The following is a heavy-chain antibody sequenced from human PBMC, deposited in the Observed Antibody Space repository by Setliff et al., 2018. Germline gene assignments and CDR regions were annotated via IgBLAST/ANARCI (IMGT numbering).Heavy chain of an antibody. CDR2: INHSGST. D-gene: IGHD3-3*01. V-gene: IGHV4-34*01. Sequence: PSETLSLTCAVYGGSFSGYYWSGIRQPPGKGLEWIGEINHSGSTNYNPSLKSRVTISVDKSKNQFSLMLSSVTAADTATYYCARGGPTLTISRVLVVSSFDPWGQGSRVTVSS. CDR3: ARGGPTLTISRVLVVSSFDP. J-gene: IGHJ5*02. CDR1: GGSFSGYY.